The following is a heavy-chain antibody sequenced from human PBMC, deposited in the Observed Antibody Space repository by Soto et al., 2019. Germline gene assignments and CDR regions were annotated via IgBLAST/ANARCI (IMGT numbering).Heavy chain of an antibody. CDR1: GFTFSIYS. CDR3: AARIGDCSGGSCYPFFDY. V-gene: IGHV3-48*01. Sequence: PGGSLRLSFAASGFTFSIYSMNLVRQAPGKGLEWVSYIRSSSSIIYYADSVKGRFTISRDNAKNSLYLQMDSLRAEDTAAYYCAARIGDCSGGSCYPFFDYWGQGALVTVSS. CDR2: IRSSSSII. J-gene: IGHJ4*02. D-gene: IGHD2-15*01.